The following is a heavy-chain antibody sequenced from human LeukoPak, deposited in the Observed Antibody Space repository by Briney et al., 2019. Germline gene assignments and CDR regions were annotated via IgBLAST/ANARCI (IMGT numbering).Heavy chain of an antibody. CDR1: GFPFSSYA. CDR3: AKYLSVAGTSPWDY. CDR2: ISGSGGST. J-gene: IGHJ4*02. D-gene: IGHD6-19*01. V-gene: IGHV3-23*01. Sequence: AGGSLRLSCAASGFPFSSYAMSWVRQAPGKGLEWVSAISGSGGSTYYADSVKGRFTISRDNSKNTLYLQMNSLRAEDTAVYYCAKYLSVAGTSPWDYWGQGTLVTVSS.